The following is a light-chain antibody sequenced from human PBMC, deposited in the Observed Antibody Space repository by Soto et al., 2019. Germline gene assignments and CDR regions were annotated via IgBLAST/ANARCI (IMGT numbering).Light chain of an antibody. V-gene: IGKV1-33*01. Sequence: DLQMTQSPSSLSASVGDRVTITCQASQDISNYLNWYQLKPGKAPKLLIYDASTLETGVPPRFSGSGSGTDFTLTINSLQPEDIATFYCQQYDSFPALSFGGGTKVEIK. CDR1: QDISNY. CDR2: DAS. J-gene: IGKJ4*01. CDR3: QQYDSFPALS.